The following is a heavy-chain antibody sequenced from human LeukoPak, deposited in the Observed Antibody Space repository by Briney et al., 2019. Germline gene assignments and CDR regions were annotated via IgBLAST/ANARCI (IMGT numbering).Heavy chain of an antibody. CDR1: GYTFTGYY. J-gene: IGHJ3*02. V-gene: IGHV1-2*02. D-gene: IGHD3-22*01. CDR3: ARAVVIFQRGAFDI. Sequence: ASVKVSCKASGYTFTGYYIHWVRQAPGQGLEWMGWTNPNSGGTNCAQKFQGTVTMTRDTSITTAYMELSRLTSDDTAVYYCARAVVIFQRGAFDIWGQGTVVTVPS. CDR2: TNPNSGGT.